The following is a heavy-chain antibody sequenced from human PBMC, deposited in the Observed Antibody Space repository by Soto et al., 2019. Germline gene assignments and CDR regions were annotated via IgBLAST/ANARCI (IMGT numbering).Heavy chain of an antibody. J-gene: IGHJ5*02. CDR2: IYYRGST. CDR1: GGSISSYY. Sequence: PSETLSLTCTVSGGSISSYYWSWIRQPPGKGLEWIGYIYYRGSTNYNPSNKSRITISIDTSKNQFSLKLSSVTAADTAVYYCARDLRRDGYNYWFDPWGQGTLVTVS. V-gene: IGHV4-59*01. CDR3: ARDLRRDGYNYWFDP. D-gene: IGHD5-12*01.